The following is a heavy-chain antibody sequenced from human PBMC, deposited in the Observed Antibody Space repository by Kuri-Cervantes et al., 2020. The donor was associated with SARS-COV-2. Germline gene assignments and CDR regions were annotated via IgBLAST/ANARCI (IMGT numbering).Heavy chain of an antibody. CDR1: GFTFSSYV. Sequence: GESLKISCLASGFTFSSYVMSWVRQAPGKGLEWVSAISGSGSSTYYSDSVKGRFTISRDKSKNTLYLQMNSLRAEDTAVYYCAKMSVYNWNDGDFDYWGQGTRVTVSS. CDR2: ISGSGSST. CDR3: AKMSVYNWNDGDFDY. V-gene: IGHV3-23*01. J-gene: IGHJ4*02. D-gene: IGHD1-1*01.